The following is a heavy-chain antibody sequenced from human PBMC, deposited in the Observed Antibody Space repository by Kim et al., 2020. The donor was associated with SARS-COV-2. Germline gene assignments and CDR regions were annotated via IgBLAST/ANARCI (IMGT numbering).Heavy chain of an antibody. CDR3: AKFGVITTLGSFDY. J-gene: IGHJ4*02. V-gene: IGHV3-23*01. CDR2: ISGSGGST. D-gene: IGHD3-22*01. Sequence: GGSLRLSCASSGFTFSSYAMSWVRQAPGKGLEWVSAISGSGGSTYYADSVKGRFTISRDNSKNTLYLQMNSLRAEDTAVYYCAKFGVITTLGSFDYWGQGTLXTXSS. CDR1: GFTFSSYA.